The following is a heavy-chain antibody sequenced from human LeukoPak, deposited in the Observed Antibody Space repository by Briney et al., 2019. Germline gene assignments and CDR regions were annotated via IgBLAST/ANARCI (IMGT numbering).Heavy chain of an antibody. V-gene: IGHV4-59*11. CDR1: GGSISSHY. CDR3: AREVVPAASWFDP. CDR2: IYYSGST. Sequence: SETLSLTCTVSGGSISSHYWSWIRHPPGKGLEWIGYIYYSGSTNYNPSLKSRVTISVDTSKNQFSLKLSSVTAADTAVYYCAREVVPAASWFDPWGQGTLVTVSS. J-gene: IGHJ5*02. D-gene: IGHD2-2*01.